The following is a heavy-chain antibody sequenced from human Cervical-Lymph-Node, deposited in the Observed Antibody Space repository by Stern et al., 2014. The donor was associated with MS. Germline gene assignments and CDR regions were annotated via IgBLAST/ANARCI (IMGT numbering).Heavy chain of an antibody. J-gene: IGHJ4*01. V-gene: IGHV4-59*08. CDR2: VHYSGST. Sequence: VQLVESGPGLVKPSETLSLTCTVSDGPISGDFWNWIRQFPGQGLEWIGYVHYSGSTKYNPSLKSRVTISIDTSVSQFSLNLSSVTTADTAVYYCARGIGGARGYYDYWGHGALVTAAS. D-gene: IGHD2-21*01. CDR1: DGPISGDF. CDR3: ARGIGGARGYYDY.